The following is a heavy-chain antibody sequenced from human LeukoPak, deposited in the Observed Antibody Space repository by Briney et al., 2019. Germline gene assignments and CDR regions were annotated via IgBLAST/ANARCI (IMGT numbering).Heavy chain of an antibody. CDR2: IYPGDSDT. CDR3: ARLQYSSAWGDYFDY. Sequence: GESLKISCKGSGYSFTRYWFGWVRQMPGKGLEWMGIIYPGDSDTRYSPSFQGQVTISADKSISTAYLQWSSLKASDTAIYYCARLQYSSAWGDYFDYWGQGTLVTVSS. CDR1: GYSFTRYW. J-gene: IGHJ4*02. D-gene: IGHD6-19*01. V-gene: IGHV5-51*01.